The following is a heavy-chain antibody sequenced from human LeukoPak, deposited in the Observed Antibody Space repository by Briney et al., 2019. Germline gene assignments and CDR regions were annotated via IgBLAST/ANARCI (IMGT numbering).Heavy chain of an antibody. V-gene: IGHV3-53*01. CDR3: ARRAGAYTHPYDY. J-gene: IGHJ4*02. Sequence: PGGSLRLSCAASGFTFSNYAMSWVRQAPGKGLEWVSFIYSAGSTHYSDSVKGRFTISIDNSKNTLYLQMNSLRAEDTAVYYCARRAGAYTHPYDYWGQGTLVTVS. CDR1: GFTFSNYA. CDR2: IYSAGST. D-gene: IGHD3-16*01.